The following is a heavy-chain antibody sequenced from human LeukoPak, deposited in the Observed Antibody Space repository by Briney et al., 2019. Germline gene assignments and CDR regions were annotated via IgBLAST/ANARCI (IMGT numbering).Heavy chain of an antibody. Sequence: GGSLRLSCVASGFTFSRYWMSRVRQAPGKGLEWVAKIKQDGSGEYYLDSVKGRFTISRDNAKNSLYLQMNSLRDDDTAVYFCTTGYSSGWYNEGNYWGQGTLVTVSS. CDR3: TTGYSSGWYNEGNY. V-gene: IGHV3-7*01. CDR1: GFTFSRYW. D-gene: IGHD6-19*01. CDR2: IKQDGSGE. J-gene: IGHJ4*02.